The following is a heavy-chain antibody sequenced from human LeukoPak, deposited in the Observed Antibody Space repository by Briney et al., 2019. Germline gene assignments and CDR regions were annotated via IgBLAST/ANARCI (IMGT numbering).Heavy chain of an antibody. CDR1: GYTFTSYD. Sequence: ASVKVSCKASGYTFTSYDINWVRQATGQGLEWMGWMNPNSGNTGYAQKFQGRVTMTRNTSISTAYMELSSLRSEDTAVYYCARTGITMVRGAAKDDYWGQGTLVTVSS. CDR3: ARTGITMVRGAAKDDY. J-gene: IGHJ4*02. D-gene: IGHD3-10*01. V-gene: IGHV1-8*01. CDR2: MNPNSGNT.